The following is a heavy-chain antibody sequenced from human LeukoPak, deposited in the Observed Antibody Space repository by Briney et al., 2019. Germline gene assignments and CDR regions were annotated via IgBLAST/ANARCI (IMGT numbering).Heavy chain of an antibody. J-gene: IGHJ4*02. CDR2: ISGSGGTT. CDR1: GFTFSSYA. D-gene: IGHD6-13*01. V-gene: IGHV3-23*01. CDR3: AKILHPYSNNWEFDY. Sequence: GGSLRLSCAASGFTFSSYAMHWVRQAPGKGLEWVSVISGSGGTTYYADSVKGRFTTSRDNSKNTLYLQMNSLRAADTAVYYCAKILHPYSNNWEFDYWGQGTLVTVSS.